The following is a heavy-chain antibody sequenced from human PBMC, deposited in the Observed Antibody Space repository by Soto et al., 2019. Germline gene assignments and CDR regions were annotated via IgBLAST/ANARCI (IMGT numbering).Heavy chain of an antibody. D-gene: IGHD3-10*02. V-gene: IGHV4-31*03. CDR2: IFDSGNIF. CDR1: GGSISSGGHY. Sequence: QVQLQESGPGLVKPSQTLSLTCTVSGGSISSGGHYWTWIRQLPGKGLEWIGYIFDSGNIFYYNPSLKRRVTISVDTSKNHFSLQLSSVTAADTAVYYCARDRVFQVWGQGTTVTVSS. J-gene: IGHJ6*02. CDR3: ARDRVFQV.